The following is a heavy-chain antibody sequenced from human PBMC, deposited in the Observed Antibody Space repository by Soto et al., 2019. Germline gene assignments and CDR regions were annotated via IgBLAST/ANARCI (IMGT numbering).Heavy chain of an antibody. CDR3: TREVSAVFDY. CDR2: FDSDGSST. CDR1: GLTFSNYW. Sequence: EAQLVESGGGLVQPGGSLRLSCTAPGLTFSNYWLHWVRETPGKGLVWVSGFDSDGSSTSYADSVKGRFTISRDNAKNTLYLQMNSLRAEDTAVYYCTREVSAVFDYWGQGTPVTVSS. J-gene: IGHJ4*02. D-gene: IGHD6-25*01. V-gene: IGHV3-74*01.